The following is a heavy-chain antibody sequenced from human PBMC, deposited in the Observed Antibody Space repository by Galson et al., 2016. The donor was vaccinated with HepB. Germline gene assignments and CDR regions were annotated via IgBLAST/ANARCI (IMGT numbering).Heavy chain of an antibody. J-gene: IGHJ4*02. CDR3: AREGRGSDSNYFDY. CDR1: GFTFNDYY. CDR2: ISGSGAFT. D-gene: IGHD5-12*01. V-gene: IGHV3-11*06. Sequence: SLRLSCAASGFTFNDYYMTWIRQAPGKGLEWVSYISGSGAFTNYADTVKGRFTVSRDNAKNSLYLQMNSLGAEDTAVYYCAREGRGSDSNYFDYWGRGTLVTVSS.